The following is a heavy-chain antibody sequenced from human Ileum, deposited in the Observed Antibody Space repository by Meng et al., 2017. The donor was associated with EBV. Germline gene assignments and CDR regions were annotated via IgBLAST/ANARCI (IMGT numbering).Heavy chain of an antibody. CDR2: IYYSGST. V-gene: IGHV4-4*02. D-gene: IGHD3-10*01. CDR3: VRGYGSGRDYFDY. J-gene: IGHJ4*02. Sequence: QVQPQKSAPGRANPSGTLSLTCSFSGGSISSSTWWNWVRQPPGKGLEWIGEIYYSGSTIYNPSLKSRVTISVDKSKNLFSLKLSSVTAADTAVYYCVRGYGSGRDYFDYWGQGTLVTVSS. CDR1: GGSISSSTW.